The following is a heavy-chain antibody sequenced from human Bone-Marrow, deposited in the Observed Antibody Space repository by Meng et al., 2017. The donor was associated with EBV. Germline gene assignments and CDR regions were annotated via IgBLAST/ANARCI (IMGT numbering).Heavy chain of an antibody. D-gene: IGHD1-1*01. Sequence: VQLQQWGAGLFKPSGTLSHTCAVYGGSFSGYYWSWIRQPPGKGLVGIGEINHSGSTNYNPSLKSRVTISVDTSKNQFSLKLSSVTAADTAVYYCARGLIRQLVRRIRGGNWFDPWGQGTLVTVSS. J-gene: IGHJ5*02. V-gene: IGHV4-34*01. CDR2: INHSGST. CDR3: ARGLIRQLVRRIRGGNWFDP. CDR1: GGSFSGYY.